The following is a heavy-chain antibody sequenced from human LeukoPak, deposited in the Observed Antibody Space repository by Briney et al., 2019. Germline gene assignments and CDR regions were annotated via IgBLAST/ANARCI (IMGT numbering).Heavy chain of an antibody. CDR3: ARDSSREEFDY. J-gene: IGHJ4*02. CDR1: GFTFSSYW. V-gene: IGHV3-74*01. CDR2: INSDGSST. Sequence: GGSLRLSCAASGFTFSSYWMHWVRQAPGKGLVWVSRINSDGSSTSYADSVKGRFTISRNNAKNSLYLQMNSLRAEDTAVYYCARDSSREEFDYWGQGTLVTVSS. D-gene: IGHD6-13*01.